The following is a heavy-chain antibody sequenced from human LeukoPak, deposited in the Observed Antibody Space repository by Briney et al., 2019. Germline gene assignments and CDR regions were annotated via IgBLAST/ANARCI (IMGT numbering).Heavy chain of an antibody. J-gene: IGHJ6*03. CDR3: ARDNYGSGSYSTSMDV. V-gene: IGHV3-30*03. CDR1: GFTFSSYG. Sequence: GGSLRLSCAASGFTFSSYGMHWVRQAPGKGLEWVAVISYDGSNKYYADSVKGRFTISRDNAKNSLYLQMNSLRAEDTAVYYCARDNYGSGSYSTSMDVWGKGTTVTVSS. D-gene: IGHD3-10*01. CDR2: ISYDGSNK.